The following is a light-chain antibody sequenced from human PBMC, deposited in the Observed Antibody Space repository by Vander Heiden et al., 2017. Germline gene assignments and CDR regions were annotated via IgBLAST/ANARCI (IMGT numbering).Light chain of an antibody. CDR3: TSYTSRTTWV. V-gene: IGLV2-14*03. J-gene: IGLJ2*01. CDR1: SSDVGGYNY. CDR2: DVS. Sequence: QSALPQPPSVSRSPGQTLTISCTGTSSDVGGYNYVSWYQQHPGKAPKVMIYDVSNRPSGVSNRFSGSKSGNTASLTISGLQAEDEADYYCTSYTSRTTWVFGGGTKLTVL.